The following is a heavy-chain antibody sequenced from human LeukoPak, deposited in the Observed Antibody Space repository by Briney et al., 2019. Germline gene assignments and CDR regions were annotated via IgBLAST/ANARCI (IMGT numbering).Heavy chain of an antibody. CDR2: IYYSGST. V-gene: IGHV4-59*08. J-gene: IGHJ4*02. D-gene: IGHD3-16*01. Sequence: SETLSLTCTVSGGSISSYYWSWIRQPPGKGLEWIGYIYYSGSTNYNPSLKSRVTISVDTSKNQFSLKLSSVTAADTAVYYCARGGYYFDYWGRGTLVTVSS. CDR3: ARGGYYFDY. CDR1: GGSISSYY.